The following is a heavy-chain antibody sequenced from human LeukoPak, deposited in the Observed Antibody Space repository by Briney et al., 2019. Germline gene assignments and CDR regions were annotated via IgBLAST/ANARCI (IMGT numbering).Heavy chain of an antibody. CDR3: ARGHRVGATILPAEFDY. Sequence: SETLSLTCAVYGGSFSGYYWSWIRQPPGKGLEWIGEINHSGSTNYNPSLKSRVTISVDTSKNQFSLKLSSVTAADTAVYYCARGHRVGATILPAEFDYWGQGTLVTVSS. CDR1: GGSFSGYY. V-gene: IGHV4-34*01. J-gene: IGHJ4*02. CDR2: INHSGST. D-gene: IGHD1-26*01.